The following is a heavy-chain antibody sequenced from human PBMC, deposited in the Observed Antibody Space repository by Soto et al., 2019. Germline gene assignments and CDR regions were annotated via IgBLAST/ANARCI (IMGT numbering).Heavy chain of an antibody. J-gene: IGHJ6*01. CDR1: GYTFTRYD. CDR2: MNPNSGNT. D-gene: IGHD3-10*01. V-gene: IGHV1-8*01. Sequence: GASGKVSCKASGYTFTRYDIPWVRLSTGQGVEWLGWMNPNSGNTGYAQKFQGRVTMTRNTSISTAYMELSSLRSEDTAVYYCARDKFPRFGELTYYYYGMDVWGQGTTVTVSS. CDR3: ARDKFPRFGELTYYYYGMDV.